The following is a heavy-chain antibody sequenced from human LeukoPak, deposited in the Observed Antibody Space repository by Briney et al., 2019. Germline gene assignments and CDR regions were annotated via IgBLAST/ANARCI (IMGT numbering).Heavy chain of an antibody. J-gene: IGHJ3*02. CDR1: GDRVSNNNVA. Sequence: SQTLSLTCAISGDRVSNNNVAWNWIRQSPSRCLEWLGRTYYRSKWFYDYAGSVRSRITINPDTSKNQFSLQLNSVTPEDTAVYYCARELDLVGAANAFEIWGQGTMVTVSS. CDR2: TYYRSKWFY. D-gene: IGHD1-26*01. CDR3: ARELDLVGAANAFEI. V-gene: IGHV6-1*01.